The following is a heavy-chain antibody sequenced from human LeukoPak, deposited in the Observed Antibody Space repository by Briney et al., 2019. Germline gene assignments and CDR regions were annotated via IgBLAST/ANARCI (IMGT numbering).Heavy chain of an antibody. CDR3: ARASPEGYYDSKPYYYYYYYMDV. D-gene: IGHD3-22*01. V-gene: IGHV3-53*01. Sequence: GGSLRLSCAASGFTVSSNYMSWVRQAPGKGLEWVSVIYSGGSTYYADSVKGRFTISRDNSKNTLYLQMNSLRAEDTAVYYCARASPEGYYDSKPYYYYYYYMDVWGKGTTVTVSS. CDR2: IYSGGST. J-gene: IGHJ6*03. CDR1: GFTVSSNY.